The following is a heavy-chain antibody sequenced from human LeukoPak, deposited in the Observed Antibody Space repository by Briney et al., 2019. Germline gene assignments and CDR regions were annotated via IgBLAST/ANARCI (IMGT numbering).Heavy chain of an antibody. J-gene: IGHJ4*02. Sequence: GGSLRLSCAASEFTFSSYAMHWVRQAPGKGLEWVAVISYDGSNKYYADSVKGRFTISRDNSKNTLYLQMNSLRAEDTAVYYCAKVSAFGYYGSGSTYYFDYWGQGTLVTVSS. CDR3: AKVSAFGYYGSGSTYYFDY. V-gene: IGHV3-30*04. D-gene: IGHD3-10*01. CDR1: EFTFSSYA. CDR2: ISYDGSNK.